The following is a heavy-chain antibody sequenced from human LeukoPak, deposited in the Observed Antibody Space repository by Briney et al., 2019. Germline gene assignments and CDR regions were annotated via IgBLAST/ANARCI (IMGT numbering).Heavy chain of an antibody. D-gene: IGHD4-17*01. Sequence: ASVTVSCKASGYTFTGYYMHWVRQAPGQGLEWMGWINPNSGGTNYAQKFQGRVTMTRDTSISTAYVELSRLRSDDTAVYYCARLPSDYEKVPFDYWGQGTLVTVSS. CDR3: ARLPSDYEKVPFDY. V-gene: IGHV1-2*02. CDR2: INPNSGGT. J-gene: IGHJ4*02. CDR1: GYTFTGYY.